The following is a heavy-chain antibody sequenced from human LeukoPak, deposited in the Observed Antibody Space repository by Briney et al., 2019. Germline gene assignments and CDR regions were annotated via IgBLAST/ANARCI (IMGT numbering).Heavy chain of an antibody. Sequence: PGGSLRLSCAASGFTFSDYYMSWIRQAPGKGLEGGANVNQGGTEKYYVDSVKGRFTISRDNAKNSLYLQMNSLRAEDTAVYYCARDVVVVVAADSNFDYWGQGTLVTVSS. V-gene: IGHV3-7*01. D-gene: IGHD2-15*01. CDR3: ARDVVVVVAADSNFDY. CDR2: VNQGGTEK. J-gene: IGHJ4*02. CDR1: GFTFSDYY.